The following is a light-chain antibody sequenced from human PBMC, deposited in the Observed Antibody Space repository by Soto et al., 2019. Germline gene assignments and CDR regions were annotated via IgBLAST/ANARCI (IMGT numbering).Light chain of an antibody. J-gene: IGKJ1*01. Sequence: VFTQSPGTLSLSPGERATLSCRASQSVSSSYLAWYQQKPGQAPRLLIYGASSRATGIPDRFSGSGSGTDFTLTISRLETEDFAVYYCQQYGSSPVAFGQGTKVDIK. CDR3: QQYGSSPVA. V-gene: IGKV3-20*01. CDR1: QSVSSSY. CDR2: GAS.